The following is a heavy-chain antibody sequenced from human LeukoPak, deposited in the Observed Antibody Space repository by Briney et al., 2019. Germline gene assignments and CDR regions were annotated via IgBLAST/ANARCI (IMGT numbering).Heavy chain of an antibody. D-gene: IGHD1-26*01. Sequence: PGGSLSLSCAASGFTFSNYAMHWVRQAPGKGLEYVSAISSNGVSTNYANFVKGRFTISRDNSKNMLFLQMGSLRAEDMAVYFCARRPDSGSDYVDYWGQGTLVTVSS. CDR1: GFTFSNYA. J-gene: IGHJ4*02. CDR2: ISSNGVST. CDR3: ARRPDSGSDYVDY. V-gene: IGHV3-64*01.